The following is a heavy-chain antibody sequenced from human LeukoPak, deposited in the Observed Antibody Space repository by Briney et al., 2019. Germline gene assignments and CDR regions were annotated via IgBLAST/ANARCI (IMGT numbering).Heavy chain of an antibody. CDR2: ISSSGSTI. CDR3: ARAGNYYGRHTNWFDP. D-gene: IGHD3-10*01. V-gene: IGHV3-48*03. Sequence: GGSLRLSCAASGFTFSSYEMNWVRQAPGKGLEWVSYISSSGSTIYYADSVKGRFTISRDNAKNSLYLQMNSLRAEDMAVYYCARAGNYYGRHTNWFDPWGQGTLVTVSS. J-gene: IGHJ5*02. CDR1: GFTFSSYE.